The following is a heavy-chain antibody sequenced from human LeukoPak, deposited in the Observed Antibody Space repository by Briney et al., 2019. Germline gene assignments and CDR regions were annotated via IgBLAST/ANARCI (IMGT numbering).Heavy chain of an antibody. J-gene: IGHJ6*04. CDR2: INHSGST. D-gene: IGHD2-2*01. V-gene: IGHV4-34*01. CDR1: GYSISSGYY. Sequence: SETLSLTCAVSGYSISSGYYWSWIRQPPGKGLEWIGEINHSGSTNYNPSLKSRVTISVDTSKNQFSLKLSSVTAADTAVYYCARGRNRKVVVVPAAYGMDVWGKGTTVTVSS. CDR3: ARGRNRKVVVVPAAYGMDV.